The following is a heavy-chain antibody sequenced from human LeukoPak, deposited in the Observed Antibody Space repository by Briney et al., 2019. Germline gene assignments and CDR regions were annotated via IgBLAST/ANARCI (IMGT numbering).Heavy chain of an antibody. CDR2: ISYDGSNK. V-gene: IGHV3-30*18. Sequence: GGSLRLSCAAFGFTFSSYGMHWVRQAPGKGLEWVAVISYDGSNKYYADSVKGRFTISRDNSKNTLYLQMNSLRAEDTAVYYCAKDGPGYSSGWYPDYWGQGTLVTVSS. J-gene: IGHJ4*02. D-gene: IGHD6-19*01. CDR3: AKDGPGYSSGWYPDY. CDR1: GFTFSSYG.